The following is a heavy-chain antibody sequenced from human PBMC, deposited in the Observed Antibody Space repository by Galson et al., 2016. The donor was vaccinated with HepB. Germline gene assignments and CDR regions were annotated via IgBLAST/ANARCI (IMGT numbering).Heavy chain of an antibody. CDR1: GGTFNSFA. Sequence: SVKVSCKASGGTFNSFAISWVRQAPGQGLEWMGGIIPIFGRANYAHKFQARVTITADESTSTAYMELTSLGSEDTAVYYFATPSGDYDNSGIMAEAFDIWGQGTMVTVSS. V-gene: IGHV1-69*13. J-gene: IGHJ3*02. CDR3: ATPSGDYDNSGIMAEAFDI. CDR2: IIPIFGRA. D-gene: IGHD3-22*01.